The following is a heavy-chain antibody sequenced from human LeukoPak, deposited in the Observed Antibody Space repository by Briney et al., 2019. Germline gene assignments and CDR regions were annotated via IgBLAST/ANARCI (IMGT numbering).Heavy chain of an antibody. Sequence: SVKVSCKASGYTFTSYGISWVRQAPGQGLEWMGGIIPIFGTANYAQKFQGRVTITADESTSTAYMELSSLRSEDTAVYYCARSASVTSYYYYGMDVWGPGTTVTVSS. CDR3: ARSASVTSYYYYGMDV. J-gene: IGHJ6*02. CDR2: IIPIFGTA. V-gene: IGHV1-69*13. CDR1: GYTFTSYG. D-gene: IGHD2/OR15-2a*01.